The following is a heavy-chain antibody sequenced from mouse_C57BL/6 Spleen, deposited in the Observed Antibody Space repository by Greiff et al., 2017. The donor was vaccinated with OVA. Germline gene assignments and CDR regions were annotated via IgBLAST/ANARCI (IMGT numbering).Heavy chain of an antibody. Sequence: ESGAELVRPGASVTLSCKASGYTFTDYEMHWVRQTPVHGLEWIGAIDPETGGTAYNQKFKGKAILTADKSSSTAYMELRSLTSEDSAVYYCTPHSWFAYWGQGTLVTVSA. V-gene: IGHV1-15*01. CDR1: GYTFTDYE. CDR2: IDPETGGT. CDR3: TPHSWFAY. J-gene: IGHJ3*01.